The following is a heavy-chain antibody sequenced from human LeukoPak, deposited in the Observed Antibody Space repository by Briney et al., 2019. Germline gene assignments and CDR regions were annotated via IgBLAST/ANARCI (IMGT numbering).Heavy chain of an antibody. V-gene: IGHV1-69*01. J-gene: IGHJ4*02. Sequence: SVKVSCKASGGTFISYAISWVRQAPGQGLERMGGIIPIFGTANYAQKFQGRVTITADESTSTAYMELSSLRSEDTAVYYCARDPDSGYLDYWGQGTLVTVSS. CDR3: ARDPDSGYLDY. D-gene: IGHD1-26*01. CDR1: GGTFISYA. CDR2: IIPIFGTA.